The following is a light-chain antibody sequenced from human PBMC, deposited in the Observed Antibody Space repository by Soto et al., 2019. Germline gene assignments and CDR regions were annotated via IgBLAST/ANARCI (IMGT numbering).Light chain of an antibody. V-gene: IGKV3-20*01. CDR3: QHYGYPQWT. Sequence: EIVLTQSPGILSLSPGERATLSCRASQSVSNDFLAWYQQKPGQAPRLLIYGASTRATDVPDRFSGSGSGADFTLSISSLQPEDFAVYYCQHYGYPQWTFGQGTKVEI. CDR1: QSVSNDF. CDR2: GAS. J-gene: IGKJ1*01.